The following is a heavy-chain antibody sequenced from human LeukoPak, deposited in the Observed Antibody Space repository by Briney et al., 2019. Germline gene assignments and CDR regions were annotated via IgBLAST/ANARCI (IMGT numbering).Heavy chain of an antibody. CDR2: ISSSSSTI. V-gene: IGHV3-48*02. J-gene: IGHJ4*02. Sequence: GGSLRLSCAASGFTFSSYTMNWVRQAPGKGLEWVSYISSSSSTIYADSVKGRFTISRDNAKKSLYLQMNSLGDEDTAVYYCARDGWVDYWGQGTLVTVSS. CDR3: ARDGWVDY. D-gene: IGHD6-19*01. CDR1: GFTFSSYT.